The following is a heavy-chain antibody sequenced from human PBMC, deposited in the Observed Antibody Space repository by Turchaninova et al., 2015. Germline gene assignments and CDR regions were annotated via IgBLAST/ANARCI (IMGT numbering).Heavy chain of an antibody. V-gene: IGHV1-18*01. J-gene: IGHJ3*02. CDR2: NSTRNEKT. CDR1: GYIFSSQD. CDR3: ARADGDQSWYDPAADI. Sequence: QAQLEQSGVDVRKSGASVRVSCRASGYIFSSQDLTWVRQAHGQGLEWMGGNSTRNEKTKLSKKVQYRIRRTTEPAPSTAYMERRGLSSDDTAMYYCARADGDQSWYDPAADIWGQGTQLIVSS. D-gene: IGHD5-24*01.